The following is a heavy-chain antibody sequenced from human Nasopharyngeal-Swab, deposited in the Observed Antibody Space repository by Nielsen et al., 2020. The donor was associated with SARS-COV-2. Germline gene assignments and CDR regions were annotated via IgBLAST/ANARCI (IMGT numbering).Heavy chain of an antibody. D-gene: IGHD3-22*01. CDR3: ARAQSITMIIGAFDI. V-gene: IGHV4-31*03. CDR2: IYYSGST. CDR1: GGSISSGGYY. Sequence: SETLSLTCTVSGGSISSGGYYWSWIRQHPGKGLEWIGYIYYSGSTHYNPSLKSRVTISVDTSKNQFSLKLSSVTAADTAVYYCARAQSITMIIGAFDIWGQGTMVTVSS. J-gene: IGHJ3*02.